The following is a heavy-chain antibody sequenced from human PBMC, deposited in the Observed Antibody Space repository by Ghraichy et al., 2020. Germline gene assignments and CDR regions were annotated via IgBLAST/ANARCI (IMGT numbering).Heavy chain of an antibody. Sequence: SCTVSGGSVRSNSYYWGWIRQPPGKGLEWIGSIFYSGSTYYNPSLKSRVTISVDTSKNQFSLKLSSVTAADTAVYYCARHDSLVRGVTIMGYYLEDWGQGTLVTVSS. CDR2: IFYSGST. V-gene: IGHV4-39*01. J-gene: IGHJ4*02. D-gene: IGHD3-10*01. CDR3: ARHDSLVRGVTIMGYYLED. CDR1: GGSVRSNSYY.